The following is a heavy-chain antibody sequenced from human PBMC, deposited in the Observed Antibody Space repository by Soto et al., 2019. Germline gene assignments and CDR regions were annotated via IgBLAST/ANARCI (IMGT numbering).Heavy chain of an antibody. J-gene: IGHJ4*02. V-gene: IGHV1-18*01. CDR3: ARGRYGDY. D-gene: IGHD1-1*01. CDR1: GYAFTTYG. Sequence: QVHLVQSGAEVKKPGASVKVSCKGSGYAFTTYGITWVRQAPGQGLEWMGWISAHNGNTNYAQKLQGRVTVTRHTSPSTAYMELRSIRSDDTAVYYCARGRYGDYWGQGALVTDSS. CDR2: ISAHNGNT.